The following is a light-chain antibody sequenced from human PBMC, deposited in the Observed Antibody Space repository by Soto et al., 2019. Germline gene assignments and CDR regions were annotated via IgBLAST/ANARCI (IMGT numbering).Light chain of an antibody. CDR3: QSFDRDLNGYV. J-gene: IGLJ1*01. Sequence: QSVLTQPPSIAGAPGQRVTISCTGSSSNLGAGYDAHWAQFLPGKAPKLLIFANTNRRPGVPVRFSGSKSGTSASLAISGLQAEDEAEYFCQSFDRDLNGYVFGSGTKVTVL. CDR1: SSNLGAGYD. CDR2: ANT. V-gene: IGLV1-40*01.